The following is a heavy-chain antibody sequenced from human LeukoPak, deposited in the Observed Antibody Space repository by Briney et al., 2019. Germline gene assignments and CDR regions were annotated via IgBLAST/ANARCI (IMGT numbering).Heavy chain of an antibody. Sequence: SETLSLTCTVSGASISTYYGGWIRQSPGKGLEWIGSVLYRGATNYNPSLKSRVLMSVDTSKNQFSLTLTSVTAADTAVYYCAATPESSTRWYNLDYWGQGLLVTVPS. D-gene: IGHD6-13*01. CDR2: VLYRGAT. CDR3: AATPESSTRWYNLDY. V-gene: IGHV4-59*08. CDR1: GASISTYY. J-gene: IGHJ4*02.